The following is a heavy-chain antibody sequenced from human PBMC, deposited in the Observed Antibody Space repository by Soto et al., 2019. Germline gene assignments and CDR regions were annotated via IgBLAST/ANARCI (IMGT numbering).Heavy chain of an antibody. V-gene: IGHV1-8*01. CDR1: GYTLSTYD. CDR2: MDSYTGNT. CDR3: ATGSQTLDY. Sequence: QAQLVQSGAEVKKPGASVKVSCKASGYTLSTYDINWVRQAAGRGLEWMGWMDSYTGNTGYAQEFQGRLIMTRDTSINAAYMELSSLQSKDTAVYFCATGSQTLDYWGQGTLVTVSS. J-gene: IGHJ4*02.